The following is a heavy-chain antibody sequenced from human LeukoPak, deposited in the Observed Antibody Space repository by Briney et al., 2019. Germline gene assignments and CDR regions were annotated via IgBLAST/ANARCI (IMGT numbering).Heavy chain of an antibody. CDR1: GGSFSGYY. V-gene: IGHV4-34*01. CDR2: INHSGST. Sequence: SETLSLTCAVYGGSFSGYYWSWIRQPPGEGLEWIGEINHSGSTNYNPSLKSRVTISVDTSKNQFSLKLSSVTAADTAVYYCAREGQNCSSTSCYPTAFDPWGQGTLVTVSS. D-gene: IGHD2-2*01. CDR3: AREGQNCSSTSCYPTAFDP. J-gene: IGHJ5*02.